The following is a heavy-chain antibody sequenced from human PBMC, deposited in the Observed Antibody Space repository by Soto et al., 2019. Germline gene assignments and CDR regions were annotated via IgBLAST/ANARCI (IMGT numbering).Heavy chain of an antibody. Sequence: QMQLVQSGPEVKKPGTSVKVSCKASGFTFTSSAVQWVRQARGQRLEWIGWIVVGSGNTNYAQKFQERVTITRDMSTSTAYMELSSLRSEDTAVYYCAADGYSSRSGENFDYWGQGTLVTVSS. CDR1: GFTFTSSA. V-gene: IGHV1-58*01. J-gene: IGHJ4*02. CDR2: IVVGSGNT. D-gene: IGHD6-13*01. CDR3: AADGYSSRSGENFDY.